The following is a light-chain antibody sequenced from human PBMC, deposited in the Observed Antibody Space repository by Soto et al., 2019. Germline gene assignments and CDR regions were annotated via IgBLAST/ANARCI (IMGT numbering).Light chain of an antibody. CDR1: QSISSFY. CDR2: GAS. V-gene: IGKV3-20*01. Sequence: EIVLTQSPGTMSLSPGERATLSCRASQSISSFYLAWYQQKPGQAPRLLIYGASNRATGIPDRFGGSGSGTDFTLTISGLEPEDSAVNYCQHYDNSPRTFGQGTKVEIK. J-gene: IGKJ1*01. CDR3: QHYDNSPRT.